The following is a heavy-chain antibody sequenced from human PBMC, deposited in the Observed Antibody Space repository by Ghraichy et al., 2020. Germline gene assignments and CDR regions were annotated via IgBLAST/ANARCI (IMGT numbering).Heavy chain of an antibody. CDR1: GFTFSSYA. CDR2: ISGSGGST. CDR3: AKAGSSSLFNAFDI. D-gene: IGHD6-6*01. J-gene: IGHJ3*02. V-gene: IGHV3-23*01. Sequence: LSLTCAASGFTFSSYAMSWVRQAPGKGLEWVSAISGSGGSTYYADSVKGRFTISRDNSKNTLYLQMNSLRAEDTAVYYCAKAGSSSLFNAFDIWGQGTMVTVSS.